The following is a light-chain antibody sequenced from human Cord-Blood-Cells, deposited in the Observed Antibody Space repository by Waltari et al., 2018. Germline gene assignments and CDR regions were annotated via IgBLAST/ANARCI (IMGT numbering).Light chain of an antibody. CDR1: SLSSYY. Sequence: SSELTQDPAVSVALGQTVRITRQGDSLSSYYASWYQQKPGQAPVLVIYGKNNRPSGIPDRLSGSSSGNTASLTITGAQAEDEADYYCNSRDSSGNHWVFGGGTKLTVL. V-gene: IGLV3-19*01. J-gene: IGLJ3*02. CDR3: NSRDSSGNHWV. CDR2: GKN.